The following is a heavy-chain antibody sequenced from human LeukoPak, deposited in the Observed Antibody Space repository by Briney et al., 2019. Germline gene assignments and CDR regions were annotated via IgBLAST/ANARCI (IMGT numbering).Heavy chain of an antibody. CDR2: IYPGDSDT. V-gene: IGHV5-51*01. Sequence: GESLKISCKGSGYSFTSYWIGWVRQMPGKGLEWMGIIYPGDSDTGYSPSFQGQVTISADKSISTAYLQWSSLKASDTAMYYCARVRGDIVATIGFDYWGQGTLVTVSS. CDR1: GYSFTSYW. J-gene: IGHJ4*02. CDR3: ARVRGDIVATIGFDY. D-gene: IGHD5-12*01.